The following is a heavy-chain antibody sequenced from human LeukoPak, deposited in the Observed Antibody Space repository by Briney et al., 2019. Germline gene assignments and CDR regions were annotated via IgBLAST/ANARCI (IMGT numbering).Heavy chain of an antibody. CDR1: GGSINSATYY. CDR3: ARRLNAFDI. Sequence: SQTLSLTCSVSGGSINSATYYWSWIRQHPGKGLEWIGYIYYTGSTFYNPSLKSRVTMSVDTSKNQFSLRLSSVTAADTAVYYCARRLNAFDIWGQGTLVTVSS. J-gene: IGHJ3*02. CDR2: IYYTGST. D-gene: IGHD6-25*01. V-gene: IGHV4-31*03.